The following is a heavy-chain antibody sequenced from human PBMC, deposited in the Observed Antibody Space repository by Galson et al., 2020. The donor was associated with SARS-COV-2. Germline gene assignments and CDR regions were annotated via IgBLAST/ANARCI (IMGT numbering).Heavy chain of an antibody. CDR3: AGVEDYYDSSGLDY. J-gene: IGHJ4*02. Sequence: GGSLRLSCAASGFTFSSYWMSWVRQAPGKGLEWVANIKQDGSEKYYVDSVKGRFTISRDNAKNSLYLQMNSLRAEDTAVYYCAGVEDYYDSSGLDYWGQGTLVTVSS. D-gene: IGHD3-22*01. CDR2: IKQDGSEK. V-gene: IGHV3-7*01. CDR1: GFTFSSYW.